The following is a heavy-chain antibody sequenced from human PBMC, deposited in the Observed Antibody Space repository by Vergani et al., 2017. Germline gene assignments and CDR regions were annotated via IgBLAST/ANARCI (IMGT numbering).Heavy chain of an antibody. CDR3: ARGLWFGELSDWFDP. D-gene: IGHD3-10*01. CDR1: GFTFSSYA. J-gene: IGHJ5*02. V-gene: IGHV3-30-3*01. CDR2: ISYDGSNK. Sequence: QVQLVESGGGVVQPGRSLRLSCAASGFTFSSYAMHWVRQAPGKGLEWVAVISYDGSNKYYADSVKGRFTICRDNSKNTLYLQMNSLRAEDTAVYYCARGLWFGELSDWFDPWGQRTRVTASP.